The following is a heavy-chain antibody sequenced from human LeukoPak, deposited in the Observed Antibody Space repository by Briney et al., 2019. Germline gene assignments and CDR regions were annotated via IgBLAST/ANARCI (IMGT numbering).Heavy chain of an antibody. CDR2: IRQDGSEQ. D-gene: IGHD6-13*01. V-gene: IGHV3-7*01. CDR3: ARVQKGIAAAGAGGGWFEP. Sequence: GGSLRLSCVASGLNFSNYWMSWVRQAPGKGLEWVANIRQDGSEQYYVDSVKGRFTISRDNAKQSLFLQMNSLRAEDTAVYYCARVQKGIAAAGAGGGWFEPWGQGTLVTVSA. CDR1: GLNFSNYW. J-gene: IGHJ5*02.